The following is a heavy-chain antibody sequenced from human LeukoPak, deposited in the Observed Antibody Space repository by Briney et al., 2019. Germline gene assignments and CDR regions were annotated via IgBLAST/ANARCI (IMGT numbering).Heavy chain of an antibody. J-gene: IGHJ4*02. Sequence: PGGSLRLSCAASGFTFSSYTVNWIRQAPGKGLEWVAVISYDGSNKYYADSVKGRFTISRDNSKNTLYLQMNSLRAEDTAVYYCARVLLGWGQGTLVTVSS. CDR3: ARVLLG. CDR2: ISYDGSNK. D-gene: IGHD7-27*01. V-gene: IGHV3-30-3*01. CDR1: GFTFSSYT.